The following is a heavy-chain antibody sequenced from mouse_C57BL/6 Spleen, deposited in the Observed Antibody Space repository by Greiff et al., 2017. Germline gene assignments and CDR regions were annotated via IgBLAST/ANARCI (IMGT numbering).Heavy chain of an antibody. Sequence: DVKLQESGGDLVKPGGSLKLSCAASGFTFSSYGMSWVRQTPDKRLEWVATISSGGSYTYYPDSVKGRFTISRDNAKNTLYLQMSSLKSEDTAMYYCARHYYDYDDAMDYWGQGTSVTVSS. CDR2: ISSGGSYT. CDR3: ARHYYDYDDAMDY. D-gene: IGHD2-4*01. CDR1: GFTFSSYG. J-gene: IGHJ4*01. V-gene: IGHV5-6*02.